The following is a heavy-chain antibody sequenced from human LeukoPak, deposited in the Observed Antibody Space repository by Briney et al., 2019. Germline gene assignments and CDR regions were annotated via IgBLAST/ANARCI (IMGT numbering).Heavy chain of an antibody. V-gene: IGHV3-23*01. CDR3: ARDDVADGGYLDH. Sequence: GGSLRLSCAASEFTFSSYAMSWARQAPGKGLEWVSRISGSSGRTYYTDSVTGRFTISRDNSKNMVYLQMNSLRAEDTAIYYCARDDVADGGYLDHWGQGTLVTVSS. D-gene: IGHD3-10*01. CDR1: EFTFSSYA. CDR2: ISGSSGRT. J-gene: IGHJ4*02.